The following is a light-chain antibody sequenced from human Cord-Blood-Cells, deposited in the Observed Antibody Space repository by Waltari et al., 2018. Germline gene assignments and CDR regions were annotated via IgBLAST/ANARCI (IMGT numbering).Light chain of an antibody. CDR3: QVWDSSSDVV. V-gene: IGLV3-21*04. CDR1: NIGSKS. CDR2: YDS. Sequence: SYVLTQPPSVSVAPGKTARITCGGNNIGSKSVHWYRQKPGQAPVLVIYYDSDRPSGIPERFSGSNSGNTATLTISRVEAGDEADYYCQVWDSSSDVVFGGGTKLTVL. J-gene: IGLJ2*01.